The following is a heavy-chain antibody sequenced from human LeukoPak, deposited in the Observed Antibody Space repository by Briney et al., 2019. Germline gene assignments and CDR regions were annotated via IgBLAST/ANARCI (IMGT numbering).Heavy chain of an antibody. CDR2: IYTSGST. CDR1: GGSISSYY. Sequence: SETLSLTCTVSGGSISSYYWSWIRQPAGKGLEWIGRIYTSGSTNYNPSLKSRVTMSVDTSKNQFSLKLSSVTAADTAVYYCAREVVVVVNHEYYFDYWGQGTLDTVSS. V-gene: IGHV4-4*07. CDR3: AREVVVVVNHEYYFDY. D-gene: IGHD3-22*01. J-gene: IGHJ4*02.